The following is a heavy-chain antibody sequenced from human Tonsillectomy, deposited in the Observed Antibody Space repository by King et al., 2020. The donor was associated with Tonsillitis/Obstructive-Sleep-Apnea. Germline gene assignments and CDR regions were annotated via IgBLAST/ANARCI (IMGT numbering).Heavy chain of an antibody. V-gene: IGHV1-24*01. CDR3: ATDRVGYCSGGSCYGPEYFQH. Sequence: QLVQSGAEVKKPGASVKFSCKVSGYTLTELSMHWVRQAPGKGLEWMGGFDPEDGATIYAQKFQGRVTMTEDTSTDTAYMELSSLRSEDTAVYYCATDRVGYCSGGSCYGPEYFQHWGQGTLVTVSS. CDR1: GYTLTELS. D-gene: IGHD2-15*01. J-gene: IGHJ1*01. CDR2: FDPEDGAT.